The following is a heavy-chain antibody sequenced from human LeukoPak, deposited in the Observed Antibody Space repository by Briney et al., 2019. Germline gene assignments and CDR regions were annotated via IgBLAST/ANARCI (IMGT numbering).Heavy chain of an antibody. CDR2: ISSSNYM. CDR1: GFSFSSYS. V-gene: IGHV3-21*01. Sequence: GSLRLSCAASGFSFSSYSMNWVRQAPGKGLEWISSISSSNYMYYADSVKGRFTISRDNAKNSLYLQMNSLRAEDTAVYYCARDVRGGHFDFWGQGTLVTVSS. J-gene: IGHJ4*02. CDR3: ARDVRGGHFDF. D-gene: IGHD3-16*01.